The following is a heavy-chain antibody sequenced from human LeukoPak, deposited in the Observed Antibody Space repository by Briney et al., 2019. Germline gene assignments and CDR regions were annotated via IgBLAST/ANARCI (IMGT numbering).Heavy chain of an antibody. CDR1: GFTFGDYA. J-gene: IGHJ4*02. Sequence: GGSLRLSCTASGFTFGDYAMSWFRQAPGKGLEWVGVIRSKAYGGTTEYAASVKGRFTISRDDSKSIAYLQMNSLKTEDTAVYYCTRHDIVVVVAATQYYFDYWGQGTLVTVSS. D-gene: IGHD2-15*01. V-gene: IGHV3-49*03. CDR2: IRSKAYGGTT. CDR3: TRHDIVVVVAATQYYFDY.